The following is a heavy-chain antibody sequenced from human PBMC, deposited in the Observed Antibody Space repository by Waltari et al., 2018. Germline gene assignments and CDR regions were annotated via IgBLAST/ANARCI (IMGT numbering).Heavy chain of an antibody. D-gene: IGHD6-13*01. CDR1: GGSLSSSSYY. CDR3: ARENKAAAVRY. CDR2: IYYSGST. V-gene: IGHV4-39*07. Sequence: QLQLQESGPGLVKPSETLSLTCTVSGGSLSSSSYYWGWIRQPPGKGLEWIGSIYYSGSTYYNPSLKSRVTISVDTSKNQFSLKLSSVTAADTAVYYCARENKAAAVRYWGQGTLVTVSS. J-gene: IGHJ4*02.